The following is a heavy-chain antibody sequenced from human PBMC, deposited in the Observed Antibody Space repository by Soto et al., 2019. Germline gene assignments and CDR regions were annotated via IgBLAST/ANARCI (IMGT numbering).Heavy chain of an antibody. Sequence: EVQLLQSGGGLVHPGGSLRLSCAASGFTFSRYTMSWVRQAPGKGLEWISGISGSGSSTYDADSVKGRFIISTDKSRSTLYLEMNTLRAEDTAVYYCAKGGSGYSYYFDCWGQGTLVTVSS. CDR2: ISGSGSST. D-gene: IGHD3-22*01. CDR1: GFTFSRYT. CDR3: AKGGSGYSYYFDC. J-gene: IGHJ4*02. V-gene: IGHV3-23*01.